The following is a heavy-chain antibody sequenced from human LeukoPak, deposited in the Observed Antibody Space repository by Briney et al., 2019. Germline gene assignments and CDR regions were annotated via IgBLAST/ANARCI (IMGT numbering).Heavy chain of an antibody. J-gene: IGHJ4*02. Sequence: GGSLRLSCAASGFTFSSYGIHWVRRAPGKGLEWVAVISYDGSNKYYADSVKGRFTISRDNSKNTLYLQMNSLRTEDTAVYYCAKSVDSWGQGTLVTVSP. V-gene: IGHV3-30*18. CDR3: AKSVDS. CDR2: ISYDGSNK. CDR1: GFTFSSYG.